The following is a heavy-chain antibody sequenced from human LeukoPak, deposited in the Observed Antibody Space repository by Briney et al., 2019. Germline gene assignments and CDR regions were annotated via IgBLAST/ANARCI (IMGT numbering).Heavy chain of an antibody. V-gene: IGHV3-23*01. CDR1: GFTLSDYA. CDR3: ARSGVASCHY. Sequence: GGSLRLSCQVSGFTLSDYAMSWVRQAPGKGLEWVSSINPDGGSFFADSVKGRFTISRDDSRSVVYLQMNTLSAEDTAVYYCARSGVASCHYWGQGILVAVSS. D-gene: IGHD3-10*01. J-gene: IGHJ4*02. CDR2: INPDGGS.